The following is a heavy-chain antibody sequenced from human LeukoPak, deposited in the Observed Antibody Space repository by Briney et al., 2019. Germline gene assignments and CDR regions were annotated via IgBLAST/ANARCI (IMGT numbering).Heavy chain of an antibody. D-gene: IGHD3-16*01. CDR1: GFTFSIAW. CDR2: ITRDGSST. J-gene: IGHJ6*04. CDR3: ARDPGYESWSPFWGGMDV. Sequence: GGSLRLSCAASGFTFSIAWMHWVRHAPGKGLVWVSRITRDGSSTTYADSVRGGFTTSRDNAKKTLYLQRASRRHDNTAVSDWARDPGYESWSPFWGGMDVWGNGTTVIVSS. V-gene: IGHV3-74*01.